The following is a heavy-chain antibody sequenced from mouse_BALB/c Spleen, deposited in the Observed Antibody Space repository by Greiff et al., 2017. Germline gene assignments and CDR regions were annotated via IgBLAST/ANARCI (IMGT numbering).Heavy chain of an antibody. D-gene: IGHD2-1*01. V-gene: IGHV1S29*02. CDR3: ARGWDGNYAY. J-gene: IGHJ3*01. CDR1: GYTFTDYN. CDR2: IYPYNGGT. Sequence: VQLQQSGPELVKPGASVKISCKASGYTFTDYNMHWVKQSHGKSLEWIGYIYPYNGGTGYNQKFKSKATLTVDNSSSTAYMELRSLTSEDSAVYYCARGWDGNYAYWGQGTLVTVSA.